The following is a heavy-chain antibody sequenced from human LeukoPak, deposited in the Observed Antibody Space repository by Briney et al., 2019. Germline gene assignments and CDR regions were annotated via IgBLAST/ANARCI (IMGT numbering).Heavy chain of an antibody. Sequence: PGGSLRLSCAASGFTLSSYAMSWVRQAPGKGLEWVSAISGSGGSTYYADSVKGRFTTSRDNSKNTLYLQMNSLRAEDTAVYYCAKAGNYGDYYFDYWGQGTLVTVSS. CDR3: AKAGNYGDYYFDY. V-gene: IGHV3-23*01. CDR1: GFTLSSYA. J-gene: IGHJ4*02. D-gene: IGHD4-17*01. CDR2: ISGSGGST.